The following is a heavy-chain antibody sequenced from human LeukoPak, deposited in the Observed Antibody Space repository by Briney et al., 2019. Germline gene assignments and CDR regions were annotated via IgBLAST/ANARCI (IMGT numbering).Heavy chain of an antibody. CDR3: AKYRGSGYSGYDPPPYYYDSSGYPDAFDI. CDR2: ISGSGGST. CDR1: GFTFSSYA. Sequence: GGSLRLSCAASGFTFSSYAMSWVRQAPGKGLEWVSAISGSGGSTYYADSVKGRFTISRDNSKNTLYLQMNSLRAEDTAVYYCAKYRGSGYSGYDPPPYYYDSSGYPDAFDIWGQGTMVTVSS. D-gene: IGHD3-22*01. J-gene: IGHJ3*02. V-gene: IGHV3-23*01.